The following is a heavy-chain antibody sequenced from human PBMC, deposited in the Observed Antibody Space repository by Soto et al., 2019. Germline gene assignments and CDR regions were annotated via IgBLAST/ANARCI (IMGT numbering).Heavy chain of an antibody. Sequence: QITLNESGPTLVKPTQTLTLTCTFSGFSLTTSGVGVGWIRQSPGKAPEWLALIYWDDDKRYSPSLKSRLTITKDTSKNRVVLTMANLDPADTATYYCAHRVLRTVFGLVTTTAIYFDFWGHGTPVAVSS. CDR3: AHRVLRTVFGLVTTTAIYFDF. D-gene: IGHD3-3*01. CDR2: IYWDDDK. V-gene: IGHV2-5*02. J-gene: IGHJ4*01. CDR1: GFSLTTSGVG.